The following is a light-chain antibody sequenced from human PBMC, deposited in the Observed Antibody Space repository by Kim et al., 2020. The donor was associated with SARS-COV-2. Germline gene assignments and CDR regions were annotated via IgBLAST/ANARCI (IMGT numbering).Light chain of an antibody. CDR2: QDS. CDR1: KSGDKY. J-gene: IGLJ1*01. Sequence: SYELTQPPSVSVSPGQTASITCSGDKSGDKYACWYQQKPGQSPVLVIYQDSKRPSGIPERFSGPNSGNTATLTISGTQAMDEADYYCQAWDSSTEVFGTG. CDR3: QAWDSSTEV. V-gene: IGLV3-1*01.